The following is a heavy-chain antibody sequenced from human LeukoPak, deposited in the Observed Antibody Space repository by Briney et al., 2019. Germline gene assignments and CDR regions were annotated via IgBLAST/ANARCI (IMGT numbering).Heavy chain of an antibody. CDR3: ARGSAWGYYGSGSYYY. J-gene: IGHJ4*02. CDR1: GGSFSGYY. D-gene: IGHD3-10*01. V-gene: IGHV4-34*01. Sequence: PSETLSLXCAVYGGSFSGYYWSWSRQPPGKGLEWIGEINHSGSTNYNPSLKSRVTISVDTSKNQFSLKLSSVTAADTAVYYCARGSAWGYYGSGSYYYWGQGTLVTVSS. CDR2: INHSGST.